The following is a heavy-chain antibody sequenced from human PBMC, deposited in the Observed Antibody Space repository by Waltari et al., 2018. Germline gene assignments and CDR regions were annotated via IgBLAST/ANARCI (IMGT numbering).Heavy chain of an antibody. CDR2: ISGSGSI. D-gene: IGHD3-10*01. V-gene: IGHV3-23*04. J-gene: IGHJ4*02. CDR3: ARKGSGTYHLEY. CDR1: GFPFSRYD. Sequence: EVQLVESGGGLVQPGGSLRLSCAASGFPFSRYDMTWVRQSPGQGLEWVSGISGSGSISYADSVKGRFTISRDNSKNTLYLQMNSLRADDTAVYHCARKGSGTYHLEYWGQGTLVTVSP.